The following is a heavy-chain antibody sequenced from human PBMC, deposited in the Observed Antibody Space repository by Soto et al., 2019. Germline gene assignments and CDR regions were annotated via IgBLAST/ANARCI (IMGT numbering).Heavy chain of an antibody. D-gene: IGHD3-3*01. V-gene: IGHV4-59*01. CDR3: ARYYDFWSGPSVYYYMDV. Sequence: SETLSLTCTVSGGSISSYYWSLLRQPQGKGLEWIGYIYYSGSTNYNPSLKSRVTISVDTSKNQFSLKLSSVTAADTAVYYCARYYDFWSGPSVYYYMDVWGKGTTVTVSS. CDR1: GGSISSYY. J-gene: IGHJ6*03. CDR2: IYYSGST.